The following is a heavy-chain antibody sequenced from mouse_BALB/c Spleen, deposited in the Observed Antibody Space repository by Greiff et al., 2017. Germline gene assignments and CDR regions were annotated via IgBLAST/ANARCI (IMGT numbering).Heavy chain of an antibody. V-gene: IGHV14-3*02. J-gene: IGHJ3*01. CDR2: IDPANGNT. D-gene: IGHD2-4*01. CDR3: ARGDYGWFAY. Sequence: EVQLVESGAELVKPGASVKLSCTASGFNIKDTYMHWVKQRPEQGLEWIGRIDPANGNTKYDPKFQGKATITADTSSNTAYLQLSSLTSEDTAVYYCARGDYGWFAYWGQGTLVTVSA. CDR1: GFNIKDTY.